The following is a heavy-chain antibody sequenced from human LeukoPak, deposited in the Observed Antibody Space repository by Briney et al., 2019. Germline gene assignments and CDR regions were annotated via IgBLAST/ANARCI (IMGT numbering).Heavy chain of an antibody. D-gene: IGHD3-22*01. Sequence: ASVKVSCKASGYTFTGYYMHWVRQAPGQGLEWMGRINPNSGGTNYAQKFQGRVTMTRDTSISTAYMELSSLRSEDTAVYYCVRGWDYDSGGRPTAYVYWGQGTLVSVSS. CDR2: INPNSGGT. V-gene: IGHV1-2*06. CDR1: GYTFTGYY. CDR3: VRGWDYDSGGRPTAYVY. J-gene: IGHJ4*02.